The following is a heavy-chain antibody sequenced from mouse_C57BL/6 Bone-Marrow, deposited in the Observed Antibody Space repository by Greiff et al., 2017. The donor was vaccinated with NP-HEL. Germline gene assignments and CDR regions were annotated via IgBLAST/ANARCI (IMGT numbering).Heavy chain of an antibody. J-gene: IGHJ3*01. CDR3: ARGDGNSFAY. CDR1: GFSLTSYG. Sequence: QVQLQQSGPGLVQPSQSLSITCTASGFSLTSYGVHWVRQSPGKGLEWLGVIWSGGSTDYNAAFISRLSISKDNPKSQVFFKMNSLQADDSAIYYCARGDGNSFAYWGQGTLVTVSA. CDR2: IWSGGST. V-gene: IGHV2-2*01. D-gene: IGHD2-1*01.